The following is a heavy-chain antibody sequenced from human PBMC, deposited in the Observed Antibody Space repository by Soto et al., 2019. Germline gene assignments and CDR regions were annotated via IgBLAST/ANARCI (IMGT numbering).Heavy chain of an antibody. CDR1: GISFSRKA. V-gene: IGHV3-30-3*01. CDR3: ARDTLSDILIMIYTTARHAKDV. J-gene: IGHJ6*02. D-gene: IGHD2-8*01. CDR2: ISSDGRNK. Sequence: AGGSLRLSCAASGISFSRKAMHWVRQVPGQGLGWVSIISSDGRNKYYGDSVKGRFSIARGNSKNTLYLQANRLRAEGTAVYYCARDTLSDILIMIYTTARHAKDVWGQGTTVTVSS.